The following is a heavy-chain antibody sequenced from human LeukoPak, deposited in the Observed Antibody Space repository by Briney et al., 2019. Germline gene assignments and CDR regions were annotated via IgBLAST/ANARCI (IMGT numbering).Heavy chain of an antibody. CDR3: ARGIRYSSSWYEEVY. Sequence: SVKVSCKASGGSFSNYAISWVRQAPGQGLEWMGGIIPIFGTANYAQKFQGRVTITADESTSTAYMELSSLRSEDTAVYYCARGIRYSSSWYEEVYWGQGTLVTVSS. J-gene: IGHJ4*02. CDR2: IIPIFGTA. V-gene: IGHV1-69*13. CDR1: GGSFSNYA. D-gene: IGHD6-13*01.